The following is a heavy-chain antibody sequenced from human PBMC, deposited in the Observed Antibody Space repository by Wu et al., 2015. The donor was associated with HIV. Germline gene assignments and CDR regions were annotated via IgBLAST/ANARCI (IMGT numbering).Heavy chain of an antibody. J-gene: IGHJ5*02. D-gene: IGHD3-10*01. CDR2: INPSGGST. V-gene: IGHV1-46*01. CDR1: GYTFTSYY. Sequence: QVQLVQSGAEVKKPGASVKVSCKASGYTFTSYYMHWVRQAPGQGLEWMGIINPSGGSTSYAQKFQGRVTMTRDTSTSTVYMELSSLRSEDTAVYYCARDAGRGFGELSTYWFDPWGQGTLVTVSS. CDR3: ARDAGRGFGELSTYWFDP.